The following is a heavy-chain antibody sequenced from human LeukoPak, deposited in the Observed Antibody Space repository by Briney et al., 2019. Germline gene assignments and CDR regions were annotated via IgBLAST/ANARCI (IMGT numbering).Heavy chain of an antibody. V-gene: IGHV3-7*01. D-gene: IGHD4-23*01. J-gene: IGHJ3*02. CDR2: IKQDGSEK. Sequence: PGGSLRLSCAASGFTFSSYWMSWVRQAPGKGLEWVANIKQDGSEKYYVDSVKGRFTISRDNAKNSLYLQMNSLRAEDTAVYYCARDRRRWDYGGNGRAFDIWGQGTMVTVSS. CDR1: GFTFSSYW. CDR3: ARDRRRWDYGGNGRAFDI.